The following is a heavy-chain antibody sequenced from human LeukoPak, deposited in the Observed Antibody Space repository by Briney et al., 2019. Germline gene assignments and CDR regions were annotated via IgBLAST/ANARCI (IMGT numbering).Heavy chain of an antibody. V-gene: IGHV3-48*01. J-gene: IGHJ6*04. CDR1: GFTFSSHS. Sequence: GGSLRLSCAASGFTFSSHSMNWVRQAPGKGLEWVSYIISSSSTIYYADSVKGRFPISRDNAKNSLYLQMNSLRADDTAVYYCARAVGHGSGSPRMDVWGNGTTVTVSS. D-gene: IGHD3-10*01. CDR3: ARAVGHGSGSPRMDV. CDR2: IISSSSTI.